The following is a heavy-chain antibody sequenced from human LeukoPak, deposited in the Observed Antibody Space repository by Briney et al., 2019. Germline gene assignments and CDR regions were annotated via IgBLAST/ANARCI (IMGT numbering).Heavy chain of an antibody. Sequence: PSETLSLTCTVSGYSISSGYYWGWIRQPPGKGLEWIGSIYHSGSTYYNPSLRSRVTISLDTSKNQFSLKLSSVTAADTAVYYCARQVRHSSGFHFDYWGQGTLVTVSS. J-gene: IGHJ4*02. D-gene: IGHD5-18*01. CDR2: IYHSGST. CDR1: GYSISSGYY. CDR3: ARQVRHSSGFHFDY. V-gene: IGHV4-38-2*02.